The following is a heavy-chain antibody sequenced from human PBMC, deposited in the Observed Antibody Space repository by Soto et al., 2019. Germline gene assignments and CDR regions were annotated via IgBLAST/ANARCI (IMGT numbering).Heavy chain of an antibody. CDR2: IIPLVGTA. D-gene: IGHD2-2*01. CDR1: GGTVSSYS. V-gene: IGHV1-69*06. Sequence: GASVNVSCKSSGGTVSSYSISWVRQAPGQGLEWMGGIIPLVGTANYAQMFQGRVTIIADRSTSTAYMELSSLRSEDTAVYYCAAPTVRQLTPFDYWGQGTLVTVSS. CDR3: AAPTVRQLTPFDY. J-gene: IGHJ4*02.